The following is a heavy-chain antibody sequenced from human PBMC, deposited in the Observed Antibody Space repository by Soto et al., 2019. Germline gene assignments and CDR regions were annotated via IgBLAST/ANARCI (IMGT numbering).Heavy chain of an antibody. J-gene: IGHJ4*02. CDR3: AREVVVSRGASYFGY. D-gene: IGHD2-2*01. CDR2: IRQDGSEI. V-gene: IGHV3-7*04. Sequence: PGGSLRLSCVGSGVTFRSKWMTWGRQAPGKGLEWVANIRQDGSEINYVDSVRGRFTISRDNTKNSLYLQMNSLRAEDTAIYYCAREVVVSRGASYFGYWGPGTLVTVSS. CDR1: GVTFRSKW.